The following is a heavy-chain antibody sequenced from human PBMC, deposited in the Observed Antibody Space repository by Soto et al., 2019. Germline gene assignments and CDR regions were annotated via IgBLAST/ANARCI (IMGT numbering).Heavy chain of an antibody. CDR2: INAGNGNT. CDR1: GYTFTSYA. D-gene: IGHD6-19*01. J-gene: IGHJ3*02. CDR3: ARAEAYSSGWYAFDI. Sequence: GASVKVSCKASGYTFTSYAMHWVRQAPGQRLEWMGWINAGNGNTKYSQKFQGRVTITRDTSASTAYMELSSLRSEDTAVYYCARAEAYSSGWYAFDIWGQGTMVTVSS. V-gene: IGHV1-3*01.